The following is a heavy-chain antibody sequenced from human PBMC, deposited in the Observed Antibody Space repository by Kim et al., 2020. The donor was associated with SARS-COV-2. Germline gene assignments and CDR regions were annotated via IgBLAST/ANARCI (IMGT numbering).Heavy chain of an antibody. CDR3: FKLEIGITN. CDR2: IRSKTNSYAT. J-gene: IGHJ4*02. D-gene: IGHD1-20*01. V-gene: IGHV3-73*01. CDR1: GFTFSGST. Sequence: GGSLRLSCAASGFTFSGSTMHWVRQASGKGLEWVGRIRSKTNSYATEYAASVKGRFTISREDSKNTAYLQMNSLKTEDTSVYYCFKLEIGITNWGQGTLV.